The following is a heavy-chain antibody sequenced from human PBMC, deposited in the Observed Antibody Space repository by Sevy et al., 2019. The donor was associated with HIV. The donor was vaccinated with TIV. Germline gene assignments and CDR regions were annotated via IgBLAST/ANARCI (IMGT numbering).Heavy chain of an antibody. Sequence: GGSLRLSCAASGFTFTTYAMGWVRQAPGKGLKWVSTLSGSGASTYYADSVKGRFTISRDSSKNTLVLQMDSLRAEDTAVYYCAKDFYDSSGYYPMEAFDIWGQGTMVTVSS. V-gene: IGHV3-23*01. J-gene: IGHJ3*02. CDR1: GFTFTTYA. CDR2: LSGSGAST. CDR3: AKDFYDSSGYYPMEAFDI. D-gene: IGHD3-22*01.